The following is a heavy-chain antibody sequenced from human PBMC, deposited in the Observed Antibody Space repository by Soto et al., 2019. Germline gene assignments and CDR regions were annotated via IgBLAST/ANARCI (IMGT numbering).Heavy chain of an antibody. D-gene: IGHD3-22*01. J-gene: IGHJ4*02. V-gene: IGHV3-33*01. Sequence: GGSLRLSCAASGFTFSSYGMHWVRQAPGKGLEWVAVIWYDGSNKYYADSVKGRFTISRDNSKNTLYLQMNSLRAEDTAVYYCARGFYDSSGYSGYWGQGTLVTVSS. CDR2: IWYDGSNK. CDR1: GFTFSSYG. CDR3: ARGFYDSSGYSGY.